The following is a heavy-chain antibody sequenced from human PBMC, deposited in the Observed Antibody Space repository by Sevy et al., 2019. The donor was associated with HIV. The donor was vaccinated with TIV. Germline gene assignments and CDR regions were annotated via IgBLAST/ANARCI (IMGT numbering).Heavy chain of an antibody. CDR2: LYYTGST. V-gene: IGHV4-59*01. J-gene: IGHJ4*02. D-gene: IGHD1-1*01. Sequence: SETLSLTCCVSGASMNSYFWSWIRQPPGKGLEWIGHLYYTGSTTYNPSLESRVTISVDTSQNQFSLRVRSMTAADTAVYYCASSLGLATTDGVTAFDYWGQGVLVTVSS. CDR3: ASSLGLATTDGVTAFDY. CDR1: GASMNSYF.